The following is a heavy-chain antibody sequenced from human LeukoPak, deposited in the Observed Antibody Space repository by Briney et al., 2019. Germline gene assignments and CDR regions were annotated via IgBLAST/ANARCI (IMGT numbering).Heavy chain of an antibody. CDR1: GHTFTVYY. J-gene: IGHJ4*02. D-gene: IGHD4-17*01. V-gene: IGHV1-2*02. Sequence: ASVTVSCKASGHTFTVYYMHWVRHAPGQGLEWMGWINPNSGGTNYAQKFQGRVTMTRDTSISTAYMELSRLRSDDTAVYYCARTSRGTVMRAWGQGTLVTVSS. CDR2: INPNSGGT. CDR3: ARTSRGTVMRA.